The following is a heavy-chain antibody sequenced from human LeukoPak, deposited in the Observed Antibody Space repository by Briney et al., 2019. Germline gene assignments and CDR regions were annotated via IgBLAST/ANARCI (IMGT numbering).Heavy chain of an antibody. CDR1: GFTFDDYA. Sequence: PGGSLRLSCAASGFTFDDYAMHWVGQAPGKGLGWVSGISWNSGSTGYADSVKGRFTISRDNAKNSLYMRMSSLRAEDTALYYCAKDRKAAVGDGGYFDCWGQGTLVSVSS. V-gene: IGHV3-9*01. CDR3: AKDRKAAVGDGGYFDC. D-gene: IGHD5-24*01. J-gene: IGHJ4*02. CDR2: ISWNSGST.